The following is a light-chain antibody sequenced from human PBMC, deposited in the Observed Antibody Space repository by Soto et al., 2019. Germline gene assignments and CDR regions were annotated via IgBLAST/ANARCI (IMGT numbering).Light chain of an antibody. CDR3: MQTLQAPLT. CDR1: QSLLHSDGYNS. J-gene: IGKJ1*01. V-gene: IGKV2-28*01. CDR2: VAS. Sequence: IVMTQSPLSLPVTPGEPASISCRSSQSLLHSDGYNSLAWYVQKPGQSPQLLISVASNRASGVPDRFSGSGSGTDFTLKISSLEAEDVGVYYCMQTLQAPLTFGQGTKVEIK.